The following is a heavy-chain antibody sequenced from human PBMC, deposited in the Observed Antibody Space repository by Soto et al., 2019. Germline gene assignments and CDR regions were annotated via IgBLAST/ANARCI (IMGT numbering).Heavy chain of an antibody. CDR2: IYYSGST. CDR1: GGSISSYY. D-gene: IGHD3-22*01. V-gene: IGHV4-59*01. Sequence: QVQLQESGPGLVKPSETLSLTCTVSGGSISSYYWSWIRQPPGKGLEWIGYIYYSGSTNYNPSLKSRVTISVDTSKNQFSLKLSSVTAADTAVYYCARKYDSSGYYVGFDYWGQGTLVTVSS. J-gene: IGHJ4*02. CDR3: ARKYDSSGYYVGFDY.